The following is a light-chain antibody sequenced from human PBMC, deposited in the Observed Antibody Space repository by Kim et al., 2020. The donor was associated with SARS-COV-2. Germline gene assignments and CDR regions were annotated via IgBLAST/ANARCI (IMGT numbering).Light chain of an antibody. V-gene: IGKV3-11*01. CDR1: QSVSSY. Sequence: EIVLTQSPATLSLSPGERATLSCRASQSVSSYLAWYQQKPGQAPRLLIYDASNRATGIPARFSGSGSGTDFTLTISSLEPEDFAVYYCHQRSNWRYTFGQGTKLEI. CDR3: HQRSNWRYT. J-gene: IGKJ2*01. CDR2: DAS.